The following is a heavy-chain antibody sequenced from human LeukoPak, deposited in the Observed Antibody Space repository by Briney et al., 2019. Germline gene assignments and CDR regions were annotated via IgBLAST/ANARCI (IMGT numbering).Heavy chain of an antibody. CDR2: IWYDGSNK. CDR1: GFTFRSYG. J-gene: IGHJ5*02. CDR3: ARDVRSNWYDD. V-gene: IGHV3-33*01. Sequence: GGSLRLSCAASGFTFRSYGMHWVRQAPGKGLERVALIWYDGSNKYYAESVKGRFTISRDNSKNTLYLEVNTLRGEDTAVYYCARDVRSNWYDDWGQGTLVTVSS.